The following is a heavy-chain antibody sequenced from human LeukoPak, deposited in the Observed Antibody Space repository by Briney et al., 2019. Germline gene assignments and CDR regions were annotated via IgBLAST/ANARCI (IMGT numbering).Heavy chain of an antibody. CDR1: GGSFSGYY. CDR2: INHSGST. V-gene: IGHV4-34*01. D-gene: IGHD3-10*01. CDR3: ARGRFTMVRGVIKNWFDP. J-gene: IGHJ5*02. Sequence: SETLSLTCAVYGGSFSGYYWSWIRQPPRKGQEWIGEINHSGSTNSNPSLKSRVTISVDTAKNQFSLKLSSVSAADTAVYYCARGRFTMVRGVIKNWFDPWGQGTLVTVSS.